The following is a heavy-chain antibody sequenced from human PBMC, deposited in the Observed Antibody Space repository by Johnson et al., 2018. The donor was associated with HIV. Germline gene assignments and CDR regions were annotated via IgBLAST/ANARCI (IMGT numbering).Heavy chain of an antibody. J-gene: IGHJ3*02. CDR2: INQDGSEK. CDR3: ARGRGYIAPKLSGGAAFDI. D-gene: IGHD5-18*01. CDR1: GYSFSHYW. V-gene: IGHV3-7*04. Sequence: VQLVESGGGVVQPGGSLTLPCVASGYSFSHYWMSWVRQAPGKGLEWVANINQDGSEKYYADSVKGRFTISRDNAKNSLYLQMNSLRAEDTAVYYCARGRGYIAPKLSGGAAFDIWGQGTMVTVSS.